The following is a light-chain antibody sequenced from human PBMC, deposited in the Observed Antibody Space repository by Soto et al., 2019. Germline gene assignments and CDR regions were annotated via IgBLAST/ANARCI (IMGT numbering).Light chain of an antibody. J-gene: IGKJ5*01. CDR2: AAS. CDR1: QSISGF. Sequence: DIQMTQSPSSLSASVGDRVTITCRASQSISGFLTWYQQLPGKAPKLLIFAASGLQSGVPSRFTGSRSGTDFTLTISGLQPEDFGTYCCQQSYSSPITCGQGTRLDIK. CDR3: QQSYSSPIT. V-gene: IGKV1-39*01.